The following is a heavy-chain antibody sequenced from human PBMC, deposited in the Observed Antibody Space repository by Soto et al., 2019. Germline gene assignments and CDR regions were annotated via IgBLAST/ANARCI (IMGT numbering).Heavy chain of an antibody. J-gene: IGHJ5*02. Sequence: QVQLQESGPGLVKSSETLSLTCTVSGASSSSYYWSWIRQPPGKGLEWIGYMNDFGRTIYHPSLKSRVTISLDTSKTQFSLKLTSVIAADTAVYYCARSFCRDAVRCNWFDPWGQGTLVTVSS. D-gene: IGHD2-8*01. CDR1: GASSSSYY. CDR2: MNDFGRT. V-gene: IGHV4-59*01. CDR3: ARSFCRDAVRCNWFDP.